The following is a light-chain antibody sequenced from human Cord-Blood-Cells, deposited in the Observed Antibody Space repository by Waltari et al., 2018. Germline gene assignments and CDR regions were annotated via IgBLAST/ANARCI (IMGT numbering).Light chain of an antibody. V-gene: IGLV1-47*01. CDR3: AAWDDSLSGYV. CDR1: SSNIGSNY. Sequence: QSVLTQPPSASGTPGQRVTISCSGSSSNIGSNYVYWYQQLPGTAPKLLIYRNNHRPSGVLDRFAGSKSGTSASLAISGLRSEDEADYYCAAWDDSLSGYVFGTGTKVTVI. CDR2: RNN. J-gene: IGLJ1*01.